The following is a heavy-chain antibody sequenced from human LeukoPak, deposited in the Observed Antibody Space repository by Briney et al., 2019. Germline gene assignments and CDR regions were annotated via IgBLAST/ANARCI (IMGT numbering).Heavy chain of an antibody. V-gene: IGHV3-48*01. J-gene: IGHJ4*02. Sequence: GGSLRLSCAASGFTFSSYNMNWVRQAPGKGLEWVSYISSSSGTIYYADSVKGRFTISRDNAKNSLYLQMNSLRAEDTAVYYCARGGSGSFYVNWGQGTLVTVSS. CDR3: ARGGSGSFYVN. D-gene: IGHD3-10*01. CDR1: GFTFSSYN. CDR2: ISSSSGTI.